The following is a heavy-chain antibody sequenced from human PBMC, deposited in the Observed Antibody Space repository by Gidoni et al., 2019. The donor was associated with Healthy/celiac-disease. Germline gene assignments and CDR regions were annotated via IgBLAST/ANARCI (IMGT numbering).Heavy chain of an antibody. CDR1: GYTFTSYA. CDR3: ARRRTYGHEVDY. Sequence: QVQLVQSGSELTKTGASVKVSCKASGYTFTSYAMNWVRQAPGQGLEWMGWVNTNTGNPTYAQVLTGRFVFSLDTSVSTEYLQISSLKAEDTAVYYCARRRTYGHEVDYWGQGTLVTVSS. J-gene: IGHJ4*02. CDR2: VNTNTGNP. V-gene: IGHV7-4-1*02. D-gene: IGHD3-10*01.